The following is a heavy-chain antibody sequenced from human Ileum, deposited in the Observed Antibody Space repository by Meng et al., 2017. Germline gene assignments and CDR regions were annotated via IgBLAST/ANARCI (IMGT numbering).Heavy chain of an antibody. Sequence: VQLQESGPGLVRPSETLSLTCTDYGGSNSNYWWTWIRQPPGKGLEWIGYVYYTGTTDYNPSLKSRVTISVDTSKNQFSLRLTSVTAADTAVYYCAGILTGLSSWGQGTLVTVSS. V-gene: IGHV4-59*01. CDR2: VYYTGTT. CDR1: GGSNSNYW. J-gene: IGHJ5*02. CDR3: AGILTGLSS. D-gene: IGHD3-10*01.